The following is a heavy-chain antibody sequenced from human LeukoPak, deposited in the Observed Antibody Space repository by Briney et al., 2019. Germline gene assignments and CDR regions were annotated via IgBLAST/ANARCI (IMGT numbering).Heavy chain of an antibody. Sequence: GGSLRLSRAASEFTFSSYWMSWVRQAPGKGLEWVANVKQDGSEKYYVDSVKGRFTISRDNAKNSLYLQMNSLRAEDTAVYYCAREAPEVSEPDYWGQGTLVTVSS. J-gene: IGHJ4*02. D-gene: IGHD1-14*01. CDR3: AREAPEVSEPDY. V-gene: IGHV3-7*01. CDR1: EFTFSSYW. CDR2: VKQDGSEK.